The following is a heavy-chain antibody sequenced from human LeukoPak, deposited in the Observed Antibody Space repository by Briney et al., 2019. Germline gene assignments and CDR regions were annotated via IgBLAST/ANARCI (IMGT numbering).Heavy chain of an antibody. CDR2: IYYSGST. J-gene: IGHJ4*02. Sequence: SETLSLTCTVSGGSISSYYWSWIRQPPGKGLEWIGYIYYSGSTSYNPSLKSRVTISVDTSKNQFSLKLSSVTAADTAVYYCARGTWNYVDFDYWGQGTLVTVSS. CDR1: GGSISSYY. D-gene: IGHD1-7*01. V-gene: IGHV4-59*01. CDR3: ARGTWNYVDFDY.